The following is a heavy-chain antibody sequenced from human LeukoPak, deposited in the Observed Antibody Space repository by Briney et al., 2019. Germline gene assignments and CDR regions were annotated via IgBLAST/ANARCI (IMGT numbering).Heavy chain of an antibody. Sequence: ASVKVSCKASGYTFTSYDINWVRQATGQGLEWMGRMNPNRGNTGYAQKFQGRFTLTRETFISTAYMELSSLRSDDTAVYYCVRAMAPLDTFNYQYAMDVWGQGTMVTVSS. D-gene: IGHD5-24*01. J-gene: IGHJ6*02. CDR2: MNPNRGNT. CDR3: VRAMAPLDTFNYQYAMDV. CDR1: GYTFTSYD. V-gene: IGHV1-8*02.